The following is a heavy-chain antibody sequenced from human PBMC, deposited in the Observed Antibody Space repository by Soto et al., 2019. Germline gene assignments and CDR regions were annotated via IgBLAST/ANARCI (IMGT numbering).Heavy chain of an antibody. CDR2: IYYSGFT. D-gene: IGHD6-19*01. J-gene: IGHJ4*02. V-gene: IGHV4-59*01. Sequence: SETLSLTCTVSGGSISSYYWSWIRQPPGKGLEWIGYIYYSGFTNYNPSLKSRVTISVDTSKNQISLKLSSVTAADTAVYYCARDQGIAVAVFDYWGPGTLVTVSS. CDR3: ARDQGIAVAVFDY. CDR1: GGSISSYY.